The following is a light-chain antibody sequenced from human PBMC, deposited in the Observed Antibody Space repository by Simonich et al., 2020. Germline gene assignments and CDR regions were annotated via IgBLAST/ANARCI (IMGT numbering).Light chain of an antibody. V-gene: IGLV2-23*01. CDR3: CSYAGSSTV. CDR1: SSDVGSYNH. CDR2: EGS. Sequence: QSALTQPASVSGSPGQSITISCTGTSSDVGSYNHVSWYKQHPGKAPKLMIYEGSKRPSGVSNRFSGSKSGNTASLTISGLQAEDEADYYCCSYAGSSTVFGGGTKLTVL. J-gene: IGLJ3*02.